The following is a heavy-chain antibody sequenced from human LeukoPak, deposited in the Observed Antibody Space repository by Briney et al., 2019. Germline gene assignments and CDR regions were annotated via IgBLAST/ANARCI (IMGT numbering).Heavy chain of an antibody. CDR2: ISWNSGSI. Sequence: PGRSLRLSCAASGFTFDDYAMHWVRQAPGKGLEWVSGISWNSGSIGYADSVKGRFTISRDNAKNSLCLQMNSLRAEDTALYYCAKDTGWELLHDAFDIWGQGTMVTVSS. V-gene: IGHV3-9*01. J-gene: IGHJ3*02. D-gene: IGHD1-26*01. CDR1: GFTFDDYA. CDR3: AKDTGWELLHDAFDI.